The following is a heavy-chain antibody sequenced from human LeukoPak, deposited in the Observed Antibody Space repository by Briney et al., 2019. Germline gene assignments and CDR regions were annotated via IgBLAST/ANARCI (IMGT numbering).Heavy chain of an antibody. V-gene: IGHV1-46*01. J-gene: IGHJ4*02. Sequence: ASVKVSCKASGYTFTSYYMHWVRQAPGQGLEWMGIINPSGGSTSYAQKFQGRVTMTRDTSTSTVYMELSSLRSEDTAMYYCARDLARGYPVYYFDYWGQGTLVTVSS. CDR3: ARDLARGYPVYYFDY. CDR1: GYTFTSYY. CDR2: INPSGGST. D-gene: IGHD5-12*01.